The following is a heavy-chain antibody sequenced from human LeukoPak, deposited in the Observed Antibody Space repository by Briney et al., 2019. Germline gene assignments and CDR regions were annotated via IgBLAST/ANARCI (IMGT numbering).Heavy chain of an antibody. CDR2: INPNSGGT. J-gene: IGHJ4*02. CDR1: GYTFTSYY. Sequence: ASVKVSCKASGYTFTSYYMHWVRQAPGQGLEWMGWINPNSGGTNYAQKFQGRVTMTRDTSISTAYMELSRLRSDDTAVYYCAREDIAVAGTLVDYWGQGTLVTVSS. V-gene: IGHV1-2*02. CDR3: AREDIAVAGTLVDY. D-gene: IGHD6-19*01.